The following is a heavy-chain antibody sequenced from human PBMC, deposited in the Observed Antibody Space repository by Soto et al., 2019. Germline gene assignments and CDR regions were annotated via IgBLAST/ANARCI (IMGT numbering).Heavy chain of an antibody. V-gene: IGHV3-48*02. CDR1: GFTFSSYS. CDR2: ISSSSTI. D-gene: IGHD2-21*02. CDR3: ARGEHIVVVTAILGAFDI. J-gene: IGHJ3*02. Sequence: PGGSLRLSCAASGFTFSSYSMNWVRQAPGKGLEWVSYISSSSTIYYADSVKGRFTISRDNAKNSLYLQMNSLRDEDTAVYYCARGEHIVVVTAILGAFDIWGQGTMVTVSS.